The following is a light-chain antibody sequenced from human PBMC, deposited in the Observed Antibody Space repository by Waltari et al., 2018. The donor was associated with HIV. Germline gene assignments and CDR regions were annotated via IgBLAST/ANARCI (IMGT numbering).Light chain of an antibody. CDR2: GKN. V-gene: IGLV3-19*01. CDR1: NLRTYY. Sequence: SSEVTQVPAVSVALGQTVKITCQGENLRTYYASWYQQRPGQAPVLVSYGKNKRPSEIPDRFASSASRNTAALTITGAQAEDEADYYCKTRDRSGNLYVFETGTTVTVL. CDR3: KTRDRSGNLYV. J-gene: IGLJ1*01.